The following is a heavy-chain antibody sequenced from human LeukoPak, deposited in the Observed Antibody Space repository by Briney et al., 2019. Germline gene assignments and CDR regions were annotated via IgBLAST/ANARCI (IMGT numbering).Heavy chain of an antibody. CDR1: GFTFDDYA. CDR3: AKEMATIRSGFAFDI. J-gene: IGHJ3*02. Sequence: PGGSLRLSCAASGFTFDDYAMHWVRQAPGKGLEWVSLISWDGGSTYYADSVKGRFTISRDNSKNSLYLQMNSLRAEDTALYYCAKEMATIRSGFAFDIWGQGTMVTVSP. D-gene: IGHD5-24*01. V-gene: IGHV3-43D*04. CDR2: ISWDGGST.